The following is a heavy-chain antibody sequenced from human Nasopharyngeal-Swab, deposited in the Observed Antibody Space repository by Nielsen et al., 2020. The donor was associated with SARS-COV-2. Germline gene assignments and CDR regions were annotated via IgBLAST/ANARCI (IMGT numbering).Heavy chain of an antibody. J-gene: IGHJ6*02. Sequence: GESLKISCAASGFTFSSYDMHWVRQATGKGLEWVSAIGTAGDTYYPGSVKGRFTISRDNSKNTLNLQMNNLRAEDTAIYYCAKDRDSGDDSEEYYHYYGMDVWGQGAPVTVSS. CDR2: IGTAGDT. CDR1: GFTFSSYD. CDR3: AKDRDSGDDSEEYYHYYGMDV. V-gene: IGHV3-13*01. D-gene: IGHD5-12*01.